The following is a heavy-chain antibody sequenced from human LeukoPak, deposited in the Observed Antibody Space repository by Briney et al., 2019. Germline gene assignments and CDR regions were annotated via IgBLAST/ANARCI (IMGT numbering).Heavy chain of an antibody. J-gene: IGHJ5*02. CDR1: GGSISSYY. CDR3: ARQLLFWWFDP. CDR2: IYYSGST. V-gene: IGHV4-59*08. D-gene: IGHD2-2*01. Sequence: PSETLSLTCTVSGGSISSYYWSWIRQPPGKGLEWIGYIYYSGSTNYNPSLKSRVTISVDTSKNQFSLKLSSVTAADTAVYYCARQLLFWWFDPWGQGTLVTVSS.